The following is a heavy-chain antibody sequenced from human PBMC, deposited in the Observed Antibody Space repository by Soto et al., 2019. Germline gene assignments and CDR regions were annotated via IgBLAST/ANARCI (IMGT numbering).Heavy chain of an antibody. CDR1: GFTFSSYA. V-gene: IGHV3-23*01. CDR3: AKDQGSWLLGGFDY. Sequence: EVQLLESGGGLVQPGGSLRLSGAASGFTFSSYAMSWVRQAPGKGLEWVSAISGSGGSTYYADSVKGRFTISRDNSKNTLYLQMNSLIAEDTAVYYCAKDQGSWLLGGFDYWGQGTLDTVSS. D-gene: IGHD6-13*01. J-gene: IGHJ4*02. CDR2: ISGSGGST.